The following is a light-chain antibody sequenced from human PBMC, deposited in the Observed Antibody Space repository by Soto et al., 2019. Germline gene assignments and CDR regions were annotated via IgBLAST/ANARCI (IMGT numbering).Light chain of an antibody. Sequence: EVVLTQSPGTLALSRGERATLSCRASQSVSSSYLAWYQHRPGQAPRLLIFGASSRATGIPDRFSGTGSGTDFTLTISSLEPEDFAVYYCQQYGNSPWTFGQGTKVDI. CDR1: QSVSSSY. V-gene: IGKV3-20*01. CDR3: QQYGNSPWT. J-gene: IGKJ1*01. CDR2: GAS.